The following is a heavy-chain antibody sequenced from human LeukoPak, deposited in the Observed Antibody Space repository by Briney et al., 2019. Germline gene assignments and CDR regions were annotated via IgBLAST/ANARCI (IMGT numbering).Heavy chain of an antibody. Sequence: PGGSLRLSCAASGFTFSSYSMNWVRQAPGKGLEWVSSISSSSSYIYYADSVKGRFTISRDNAKNSLYLQMNSLRAEDTAVYYCARVVPAAISGAFDIWGQGTMVTVSS. CDR3: ARVVPAAISGAFDI. V-gene: IGHV3-21*01. J-gene: IGHJ3*02. CDR1: GFTFSSYS. D-gene: IGHD2-2*02. CDR2: ISSSSSYI.